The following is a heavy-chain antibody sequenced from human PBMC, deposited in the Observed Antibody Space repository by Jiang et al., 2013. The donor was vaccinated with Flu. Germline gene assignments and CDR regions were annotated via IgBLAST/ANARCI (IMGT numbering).Heavy chain of an antibody. J-gene: IGHJ4*02. CDR2: LIPMFGTP. Sequence: SGAEVKKPGSSVKISCKASGDTFNNYAFSWVRQAPGQGLEWMGALIPMFGTPNNAQKFQGRVTITADESTSTVYMELSSLTSQDTAVYYCAVPPHTSCSSGVRSAPYFGQWGQGTLVTVSS. CDR3: AVPPHTSCSSGVRSAPYFGQ. D-gene: IGHD2-15*01. V-gene: IGHV1-69*01. CDR1: GDTFNNYA.